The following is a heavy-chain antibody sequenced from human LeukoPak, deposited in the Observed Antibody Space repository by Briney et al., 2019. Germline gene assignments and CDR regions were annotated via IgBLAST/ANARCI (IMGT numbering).Heavy chain of an antibody. D-gene: IGHD1-26*01. CDR1: GGSFSGYY. CDR2: INHSGST. CDR3: ARGYQKYVYSGSYYFRGGFDY. J-gene: IGHJ4*02. Sequence: SETLSLTCAVYGGSFSGYYWSWIRQPPGKGLEWIGEINHSGSTNYNPSLKSRVTISVDTSKNQFSLKLSSVTAADTAVYYCARGYQKYVYSGSYYFRGGFDYWGQGTLVTVSS. V-gene: IGHV4-34*01.